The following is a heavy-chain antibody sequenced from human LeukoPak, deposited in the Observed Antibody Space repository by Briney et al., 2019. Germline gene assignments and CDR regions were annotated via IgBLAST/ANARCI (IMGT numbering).Heavy chain of an antibody. CDR1: GESISGFY. V-gene: IGHV4-59*01. D-gene: IGHD2-21*01. Sequence: PSETLSLTCTVSGESISGFYWTWIRQPPRKGLEWIGYIYYSGSTNYNPSLKSRATISVDTSKNQFSLKLSSVTAAHTAVYYCARGVVIAPQTFDYWGQGTLVTVSS. CDR2: IYYSGST. CDR3: ARGVVIAPQTFDY. J-gene: IGHJ4*02.